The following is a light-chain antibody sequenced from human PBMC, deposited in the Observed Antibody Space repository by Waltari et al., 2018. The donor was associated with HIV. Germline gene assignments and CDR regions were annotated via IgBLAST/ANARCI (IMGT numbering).Light chain of an antibody. Sequence: QSALTQPASVSGSPGQSITISCTGSSRDLGAYNYVSWYQQHPGKAPKLVIYDVSNRPSGFSNRFSGSKSGNTASLTISGLQTEDEADYYCNSYSTTYTPCVFGTGTRVTVL. J-gene: IGLJ1*01. CDR2: DVS. V-gene: IGLV2-14*01. CDR1: SRDLGAYNY. CDR3: NSYSTTYTPCV.